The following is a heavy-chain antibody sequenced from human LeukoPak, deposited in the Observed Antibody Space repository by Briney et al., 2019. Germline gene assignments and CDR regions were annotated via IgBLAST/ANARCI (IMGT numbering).Heavy chain of an antibody. Sequence: SETLSLTCTVSGDSISSSTHYWGWIRQPPGKGLEWIGSIYHDGSAYYNPSLKSRVTISVDTSKNQFSLKLSSVTAADTAVYYCARGGVDDFWSGYLDYWGQGTLVTVSS. CDR3: ARGGVDDFWSGYLDY. J-gene: IGHJ4*02. CDR2: IYHDGSA. V-gene: IGHV4-39*07. D-gene: IGHD3-3*01. CDR1: GDSISSSTHY.